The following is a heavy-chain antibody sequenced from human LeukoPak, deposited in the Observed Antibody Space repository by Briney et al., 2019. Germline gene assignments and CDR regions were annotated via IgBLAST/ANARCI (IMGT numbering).Heavy chain of an antibody. CDR2: IYYSGST. J-gene: IGHJ4*02. CDR1: GGSISSYY. Sequence: SSETLSLTCTVSGGSISSYYWSWIRQPPGKGLEWIGYIYYSGSTNYNPSLKSRVTISVDTSKNQFSLKLSSVTAADTAVYYCARHAGPPEYFDDWGQGTLVTVSS. CDR3: ARHAGPPEYFDD. V-gene: IGHV4-59*08.